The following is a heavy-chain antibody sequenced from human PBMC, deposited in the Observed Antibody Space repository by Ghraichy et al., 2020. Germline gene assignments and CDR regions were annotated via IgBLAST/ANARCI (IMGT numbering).Heavy chain of an antibody. D-gene: IGHD6-6*01. CDR1: GGSFSGYI. CDR2: INHSGSS. CDR3: ARHDFGSSSAAFDV. V-gene: IGHV4-34*01. Sequence: ESLNISCAVYGGSFSGYIWSWVRQSSEKGLEWIGEINHSGSSAHSPSLKSRVTISVDTSKSQFSLRLTSVTAADTAVYYCARHDFGSSSAAFDVWGQGTMVTVSS. J-gene: IGHJ3*01.